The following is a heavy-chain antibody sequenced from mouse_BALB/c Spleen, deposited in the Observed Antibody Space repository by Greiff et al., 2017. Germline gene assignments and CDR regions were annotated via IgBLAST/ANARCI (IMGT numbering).Heavy chain of an antibody. V-gene: IGHV2-3*01. D-gene: IGHD2-1*01. CDR3: AKHAYGNYVAY. Sequence: VKVVESGPGLVAPSQSLSITCTVSGFSLTSYGVSWVRQPPGKGLEWLGVIWGDGSTNYHSALISRLSISKDNSKGQVFLNMNSLQTADTATYYCAKHAYGNYVAYWGQGTLVTVSA. CDR1: GFSLTSYG. CDR2: IWGDGST. J-gene: IGHJ3*01.